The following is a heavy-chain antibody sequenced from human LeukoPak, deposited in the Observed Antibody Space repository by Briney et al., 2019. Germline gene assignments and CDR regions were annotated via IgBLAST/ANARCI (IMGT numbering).Heavy chain of an antibody. Sequence: SETLSLTCTGSGVSINSYYWSWIRQPPGKGLEWIGYIYDSGSTNYNPSLKSRVTISLDTSKNQFSLKLSSVTAADTAVYYCAREGGSSSSEVYWGQGTLVTVSS. D-gene: IGHD2-2*01. V-gene: IGHV4-59*12. CDR1: GVSINSYY. J-gene: IGHJ4*02. CDR3: AREGGSSSSEVY. CDR2: IYDSGST.